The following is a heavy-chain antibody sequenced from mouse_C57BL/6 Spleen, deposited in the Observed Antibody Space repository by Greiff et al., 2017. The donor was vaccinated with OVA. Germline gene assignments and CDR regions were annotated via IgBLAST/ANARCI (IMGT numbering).Heavy chain of an antibody. CDR2: IDPSDSYT. CDR1: GYTFTSYW. V-gene: IGHV1-69*01. CDR3: ARKRYYPGFDV. Sequence: QVQLQQPGAELVMPGASVKLSCKASGYTFTSYWMHWVKQRPGQGLEWIGEIDPSDSYTNYNQKFKGKSTLTVDKSSSTAYMQLSSLTSEDSAVYYCARKRYYPGFDVWGTGTTVTVSS. D-gene: IGHD1-1*01. J-gene: IGHJ1*03.